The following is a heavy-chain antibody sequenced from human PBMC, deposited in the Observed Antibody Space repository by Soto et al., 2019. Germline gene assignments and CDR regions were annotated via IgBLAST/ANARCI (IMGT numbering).Heavy chain of an antibody. CDR2: TIPIFGTA. CDR3: ASGRYCSGGSCRLNYYYGMDV. CDR1: GGTFSSYA. V-gene: IGHV1-69*01. J-gene: IGHJ6*02. Sequence: QVQLVQSGAEVKKPGSSVKVSCKASGGTFSSYAISWVRQAPGQGLEWMGGTIPIFGTANYAQKFQGRVTITADESTSTAYMELSSLRSEDTAVYYCASGRYCSGGSCRLNYYYGMDVWGQGTTVTVSS. D-gene: IGHD2-15*01.